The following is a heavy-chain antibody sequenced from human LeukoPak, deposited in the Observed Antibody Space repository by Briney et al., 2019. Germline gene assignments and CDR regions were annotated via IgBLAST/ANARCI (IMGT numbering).Heavy chain of an antibody. Sequence: SQTLSLTCAISGDSVSSVSVVWNWIRQSPPRGLEWLGKTYYRSKWYNDYAVSVKSRITINPDTSKNQFSLQLDSVTPEDTAVYYCARGRLGTYDYWGQGTLVTVSS. CDR3: ARGRLGTYDY. CDR1: GDSVSSVSVV. D-gene: IGHD7-27*01. V-gene: IGHV6-1*01. CDR2: TYYRSKWYN. J-gene: IGHJ4*02.